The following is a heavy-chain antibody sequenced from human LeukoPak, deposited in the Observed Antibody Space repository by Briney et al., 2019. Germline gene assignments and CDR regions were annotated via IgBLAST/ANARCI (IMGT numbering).Heavy chain of an antibody. V-gene: IGHV4-38-2*02. CDR3: ARVGSRSGSYSADY. CDR2: VYHTGST. J-gene: IGHJ4*02. CDR1: GYSISSGYY. D-gene: IGHD1-26*01. Sequence: SETLSLTCTVSGYSISSGYYWGWIRQPPGKGLEWIGSVYHTGSTYYSPSLKSRVTISVDTSKNQFSLKLSSVTAADTAVYYCARVGSRSGSYSADYWGQGTLVTVSS.